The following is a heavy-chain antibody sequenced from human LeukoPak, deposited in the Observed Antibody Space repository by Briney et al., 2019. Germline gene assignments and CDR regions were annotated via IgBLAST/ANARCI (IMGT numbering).Heavy chain of an antibody. CDR2: ISSSSSYI. V-gene: IGHV3-21*01. CDR3: ARDRSTVTTEAWFDP. D-gene: IGHD4-17*01. Sequence: PGGSLRLSCAASGFTFSSYSMNWVRQAPGKGLEWVSSISSSSSYIYYADSVKGRFTISRDNAKNSLYLQMNSLRAEDTAVYYCARDRSTVTTEAWFDPWGQGTLVTVSS. CDR1: GFTFSSYS. J-gene: IGHJ5*02.